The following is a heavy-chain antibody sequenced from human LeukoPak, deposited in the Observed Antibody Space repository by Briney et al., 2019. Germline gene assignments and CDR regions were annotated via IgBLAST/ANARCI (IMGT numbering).Heavy chain of an antibody. Sequence: ASVKVSCKASGYTFTSYYLHWVRQAPGQGLEWMGIINPRGGTTSFAQKFQGRVTMTRDTSTSTVYMDLSSLRSDDTAVYYCARGIATAGYEYWGQGTLVTVSS. J-gene: IGHJ4*02. CDR2: INPRGGTT. V-gene: IGHV1-46*01. D-gene: IGHD6-13*01. CDR3: ARGIATAGYEY. CDR1: GYTFTSYY.